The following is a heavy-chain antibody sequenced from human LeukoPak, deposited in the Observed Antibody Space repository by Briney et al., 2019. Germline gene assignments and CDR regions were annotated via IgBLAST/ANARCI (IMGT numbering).Heavy chain of an antibody. Sequence: PGGSLRLSCAASGFTFSSYAMSWVRQAPGKGLEWVSGISGSGGSTYYADPVKGRFTISRDNSKNTLYLQMNSLRAEDTAVYYCAKERYSSGWYGWFDPWGQGTLVTVSS. CDR2: ISGSGGST. D-gene: IGHD6-13*01. V-gene: IGHV3-23*01. CDR3: AKERYSSGWYGWFDP. J-gene: IGHJ5*02. CDR1: GFTFSSYA.